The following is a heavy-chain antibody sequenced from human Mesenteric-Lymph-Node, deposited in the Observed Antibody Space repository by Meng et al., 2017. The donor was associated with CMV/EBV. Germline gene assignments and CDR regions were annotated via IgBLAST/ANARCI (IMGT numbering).Heavy chain of an antibody. CDR2: INPYNGGT. D-gene: IGHD4/OR15-4a*01. Sequence: VKVSCKASGYSFIGYYIHWVRQAPGQGFEWLGYINPYNGGTNYAQKFQGRVTMTRDTSINTAYMELTSLTSDDAAVYYCARGEDSPDYDAWGQGTLVTVSS. V-gene: IGHV1-2*02. CDR1: GYSFIGYY. J-gene: IGHJ5*02. CDR3: ARGEDSPDYDA.